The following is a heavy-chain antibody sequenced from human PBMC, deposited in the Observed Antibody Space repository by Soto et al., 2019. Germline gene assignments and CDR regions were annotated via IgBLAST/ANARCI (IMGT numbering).Heavy chain of an antibody. CDR2: ISYDGSNK. D-gene: IGHD5-12*01. CDR3: ARGEWLQFRNGDIDY. Sequence: QVQLVESGGGVVQPGRSLRLSCAASGFTFSSYSMHWFRQAPGKGLGWVSFISYDGSNKYYADSVKGRFTISRDNSKNTLYLQMNSLRVEDTAVYYCARGEWLQFRNGDIDYWGQGTLVTVSS. J-gene: IGHJ4*02. V-gene: IGHV3-30-3*01. CDR1: GFTFSSYS.